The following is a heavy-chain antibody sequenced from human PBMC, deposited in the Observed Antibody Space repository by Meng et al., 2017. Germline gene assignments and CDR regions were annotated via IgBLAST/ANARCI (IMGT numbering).Heavy chain of an antibody. D-gene: IGHD6-19*01. V-gene: IGHV1-69*01. Sequence: VLSWSDVKNAASCVKVSCKASGATFCSYAISWVRQAPGQGLESMGGIIPIFGTANYAQNFQGRVTITADESTSTAYMELSSLRSEDTAVYYCARDESYIAVAGPNGFDPWGQGTLVTVSS. CDR1: GATFCSYA. CDR2: IIPIFGTA. J-gene: IGHJ5*02. CDR3: ARDESYIAVAGPNGFDP.